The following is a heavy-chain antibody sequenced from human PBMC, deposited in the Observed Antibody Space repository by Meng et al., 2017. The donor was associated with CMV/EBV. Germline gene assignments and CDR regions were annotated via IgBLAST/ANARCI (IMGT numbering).Heavy chain of an antibody. D-gene: IGHD2-2*01. V-gene: IGHV4-4*07. CDR2: LYPSGST. CDR1: ACSVSKYS. Sequence: PSGTLPPHLPVSACSVSKYSGIWIRQPPGKGLEWLGRLYPSGSTNYNPSLQSRVTMSVDTSKNQFSLKLSSVTAADTAVYYCARDLMNCSSTSCANWFDPWGQGTLVTVSS. CDR3: ARDLMNCSSTSCANWFDP. J-gene: IGHJ5*02.